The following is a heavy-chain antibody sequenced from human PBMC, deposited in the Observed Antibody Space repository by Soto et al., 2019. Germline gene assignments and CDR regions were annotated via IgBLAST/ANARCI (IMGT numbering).Heavy chain of an antibody. CDR3: ARVWDDNWFDP. J-gene: IGHJ5*02. V-gene: IGHV4-30-4*01. CDR2: IYYSGST. D-gene: IGHD1-26*01. Sequence: PSETLSLTCTVSGGSISSGDYYWGWIRQPPGKGLEWIGYIYYSGSTYYNPSLKSRVTISVDTSKNQFSLKLSSVTAADTAVYYCARVWDDNWFDPWGQGTLVTVSS. CDR1: GGSISSGDYY.